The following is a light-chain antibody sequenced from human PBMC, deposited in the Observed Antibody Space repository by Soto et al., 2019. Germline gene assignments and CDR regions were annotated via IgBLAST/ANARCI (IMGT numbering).Light chain of an antibody. CDR1: QSVSSSY. V-gene: IGKV3-15*01. CDR3: QQYTNWPPNT. Sequence: EIVLTQTPDTLSLSKGKTATLSCSTIQSVSSSYLAWYQQKPGQAPRLLIYGASTRATGVPARFSGRGSGTEFTLTISSLQSEDFAVYYCQQYTNWPPNTFGQGTRLEI. J-gene: IGKJ5*01. CDR2: GAS.